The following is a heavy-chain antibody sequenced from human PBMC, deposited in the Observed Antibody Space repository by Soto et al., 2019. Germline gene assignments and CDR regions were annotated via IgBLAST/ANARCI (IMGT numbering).Heavy chain of an antibody. CDR1: GGSISSSSYY. J-gene: IGHJ4*02. CDR3: ARLFGPLGSSY. D-gene: IGHD3-3*01. CDR2: IYYSGST. Sequence: SETLSLTCTVSGGSISSSSYYWGWIRQPPGKGLEWIGSIYYSGSTYYNPSLKSRVTISVDTSKNQFSLKLSSVTAADTAVYYCARLFGPLGSSYWGQGTLVTVSS. V-gene: IGHV4-39*01.